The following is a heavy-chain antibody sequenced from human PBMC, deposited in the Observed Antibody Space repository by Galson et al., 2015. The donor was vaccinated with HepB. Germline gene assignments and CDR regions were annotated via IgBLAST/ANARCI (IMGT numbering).Heavy chain of an antibody. V-gene: IGHV3-21*01. CDR1: GFTFSSYS. CDR2: ISSSSSYI. D-gene: IGHD1-26*01. J-gene: IGHJ3*02. CDR3: ARGGGSYFWEVVDAFDI. Sequence: SLRLSCAASGFTFSSYSMNWVRQAPGKGLEWVSSISSSSSYIYYASSVKGRFTISRDNAKNSLYLQMNSLRAEDTAVYYCARGGGSYFWEVVDAFDIWAKGRWSPSLQ.